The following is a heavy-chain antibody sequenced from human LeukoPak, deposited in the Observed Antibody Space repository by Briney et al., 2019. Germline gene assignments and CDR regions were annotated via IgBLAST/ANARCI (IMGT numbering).Heavy chain of an antibody. CDR1: GFTFSSYW. D-gene: IGHD2-15*01. CDR2: TKQDGSEN. Sequence: GGSLRLSCAASGFTFSSYWMSWVRQAPGKGLEWVANTKQDGSENYYVDSVKGRFTISRDNAKNSLYLQMNSLRAEDTDVYYCARDQGYCSGGSCYPYYYYGMDVWGKGTTVTVSS. J-gene: IGHJ6*04. V-gene: IGHV3-7*03. CDR3: ARDQGYCSGGSCYPYYYYGMDV.